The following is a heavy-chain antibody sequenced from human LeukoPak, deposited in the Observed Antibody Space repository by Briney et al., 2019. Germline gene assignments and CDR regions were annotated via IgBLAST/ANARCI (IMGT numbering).Heavy chain of an antibody. CDR1: GGSISSFY. V-gene: IGHV4-59*01. CDR2: IYSSGST. D-gene: IGHD2-21*01. CDR3: ARDRSGDGYYFDY. Sequence: SETLSLTCSVSGGSISSFYWSWIRQPPGKGLEWIGDIYSSGSTNYNPSLKSRVTISVDTSKNQLSLKLSSVIAADTAVYYCARDRSGDGYYFDYWGQGTLVTVSS. J-gene: IGHJ4*02.